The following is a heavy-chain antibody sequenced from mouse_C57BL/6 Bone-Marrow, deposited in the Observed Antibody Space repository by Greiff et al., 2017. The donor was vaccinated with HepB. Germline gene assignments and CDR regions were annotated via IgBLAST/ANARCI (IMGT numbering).Heavy chain of an antibody. CDR2: IYPGSGNT. Sequence: VQLQQSGPELVKPGASVKISCKASGYSFTSYYIHWVKQRPGQGLEWIGWIYPGSGNTKYNEKFKGKATLTADTSSSTAYMQLSSLTSEDSAVYYCARSGCYSNYVDFDVWGTGTTVTVSS. CDR3: ARSGCYSNYVDFDV. J-gene: IGHJ1*03. V-gene: IGHV1-66*01. CDR1: GYSFTSYY. D-gene: IGHD2-5*01.